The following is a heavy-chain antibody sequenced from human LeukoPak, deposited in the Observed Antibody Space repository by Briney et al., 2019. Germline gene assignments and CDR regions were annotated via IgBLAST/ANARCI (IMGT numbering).Heavy chain of an antibody. D-gene: IGHD5-18*01. Sequence: SETLSLTCTVSGGSVTTYYWSWIRQSAGKGLEWIGHISTSGTTTYNPSLKSRVTMSVDTSKNQFSLKLSSVTAADTAVYYCARDHSYGYSSDAFDIWGQGTMVTVSS. J-gene: IGHJ3*02. CDR3: ARDHSYGYSSDAFDI. CDR1: GGSVTTYY. V-gene: IGHV4-4*07. CDR2: ISTSGTT.